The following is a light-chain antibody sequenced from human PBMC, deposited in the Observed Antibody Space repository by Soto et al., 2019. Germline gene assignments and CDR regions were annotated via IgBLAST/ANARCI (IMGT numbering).Light chain of an antibody. CDR2: ESS. J-gene: IGKJ2*01. V-gene: IGKV1-5*03. CDR3: QQYNSYSHT. Sequence: DIQMTQSPSTLSASVGDRVTITCRASQSINSWLAWYQQKPGKAPKLLMYESSTLESGVPSRFSGSGSGTEFTLTITGLQPDDFATYYCQQYNSYSHTFGQGTKLEIK. CDR1: QSINSW.